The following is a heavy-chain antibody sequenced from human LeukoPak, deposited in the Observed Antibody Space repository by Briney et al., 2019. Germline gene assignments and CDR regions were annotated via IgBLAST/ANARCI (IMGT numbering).Heavy chain of an antibody. Sequence: PGGSLRLSCAASGFTFSDYGTHWVRQAPGKGLEWVAVIIYDGSDKFYADSVKGRFTISRDNSKNTLYLQMNSLRAEDTAVYYCAKDSSYYLDSSGFDYWGPGTLVTVSS. D-gene: IGHD3-22*01. CDR1: GFTFSDYG. J-gene: IGHJ4*02. V-gene: IGHV3-30*18. CDR2: IIYDGSDK. CDR3: AKDSSYYLDSSGFDY.